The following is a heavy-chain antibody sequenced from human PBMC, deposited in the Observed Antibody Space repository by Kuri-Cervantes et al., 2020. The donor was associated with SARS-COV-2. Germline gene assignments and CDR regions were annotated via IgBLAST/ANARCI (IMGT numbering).Heavy chain of an antibody. CDR1: GGSVSSGSFY. CDR3: ARGVCSGGSCYLGY. Sequence: SQTLSLTCAVSGGSVSSGSFYWNWIRQPPGRGLEWIGDIYDSENINYNPSLKSRVAISVDTSKNQISLNLSSVTAADTAVYYCARGVCSGGSCYLGYWGQGTLVTVSS. J-gene: IGHJ4*02. V-gene: IGHV4-61*01. D-gene: IGHD2-15*01. CDR2: IYDSENI.